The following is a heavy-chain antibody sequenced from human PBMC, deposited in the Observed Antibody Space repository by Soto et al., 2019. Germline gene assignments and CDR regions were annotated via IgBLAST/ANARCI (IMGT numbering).Heavy chain of an antibody. J-gene: IGHJ4*02. V-gene: IGHV3-23*01. CDR1: GFTFSSYA. D-gene: IGHD1-26*01. Sequence: GGSLRLSCAASGFTFSSYAMSWVRQAPGKGLEWVSAISGSGGSTYYADSVKGRFTISRDNSKNTLYLQMNSLRAEDTAVYYCAKDCYSGSYFACFDYWGQGTLVTVSS. CDR3: AKDCYSGSYFACFDY. CDR2: ISGSGGST.